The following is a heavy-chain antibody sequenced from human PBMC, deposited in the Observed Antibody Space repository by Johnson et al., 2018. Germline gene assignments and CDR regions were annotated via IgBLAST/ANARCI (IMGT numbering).Heavy chain of an antibody. J-gene: IGHJ6*02. CDR2: MNPNSGNT. V-gene: IGHV1-8*01. D-gene: IGHD2-21*01. Sequence: QVELVQAGAEVREAGASVKVSCKASGYTFTSYEINWVRQATGQGLEWMGWMNPNSGNTDYAQNFQDRVTMTRNSSITTAYMELRSLRSEDTAVYYCARLVALPDFYYGMDVWGQGTTVTVSS. CDR3: ARLVALPDFYYGMDV. CDR1: GYTFTSYE.